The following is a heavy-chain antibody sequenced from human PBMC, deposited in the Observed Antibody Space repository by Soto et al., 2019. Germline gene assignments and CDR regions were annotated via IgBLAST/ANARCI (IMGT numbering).Heavy chain of an antibody. V-gene: IGHV3-23*01. CDR2: ISGSGGST. CDR1: GFTFSSYA. D-gene: IGHD3-3*01. J-gene: IGHJ6*02. Sequence: EVQLLESGGGLVQPGGSLRLSCAASGFTFSSYAMSWVRQAPGKGLEWVSAISGSGGSTYYADSVKGRFTISRDNSKNTLYLQMNSLRAEDTAVYYCAKDPPFPLRFLAWLSVPNGMDVWGQGTTVTVSS. CDR3: AKDPPFPLRFLAWLSVPNGMDV.